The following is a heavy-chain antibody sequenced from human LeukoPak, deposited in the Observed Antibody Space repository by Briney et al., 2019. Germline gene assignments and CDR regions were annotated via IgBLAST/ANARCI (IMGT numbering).Heavy chain of an antibody. CDR1: GFTFNTYA. CDR2: ISTNGGST. J-gene: IGHJ4*02. Sequence: GGSLRLSCSTSGFTFNTYAMHWVRQAPGKGLEYVSAISTNGGSTYYVDSVKGRFTISRDNSKNTLYLQMRSLRTEDTAVYYCVKDRDPYSSSSCFEYWGQGTLVTVSS. V-gene: IGHV3-64D*06. D-gene: IGHD6-6*01. CDR3: VKDRDPYSSSSCFEY.